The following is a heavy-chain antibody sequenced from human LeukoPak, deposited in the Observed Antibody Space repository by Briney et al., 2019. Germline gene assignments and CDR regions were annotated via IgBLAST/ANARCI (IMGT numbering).Heavy chain of an antibody. CDR3: ARGHFYDYIWGSYRPDAFDI. V-gene: IGHV4-34*01. CDR1: GGSFSGYY. D-gene: IGHD3-16*02. Sequence: SETLSLTCAVYGGSFSGYYWSWIRQPPGKRLEWIGEINHSGSTNYNPSLKSRVTISVDTSKNQFSLKLSSVTAADTAVYYCARGHFYDYIWGSYRPDAFDIWGQGTMVTVSS. CDR2: INHSGST. J-gene: IGHJ3*02.